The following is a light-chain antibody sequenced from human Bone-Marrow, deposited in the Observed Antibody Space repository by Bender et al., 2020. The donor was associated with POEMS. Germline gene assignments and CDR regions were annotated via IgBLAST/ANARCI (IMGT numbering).Light chain of an antibody. CDR2: NVN. CDR3: ISYTSSSTLV. J-gene: IGLJ3*02. CDR1: TSDVGANNY. V-gene: IGLV2-14*03. Sequence: QSALTQPASVSGSPGQSITISCTGTTSDVGANNYVSWYQQHPGKAPKLMIYNVNNRPSGVSNRFSGSKSGNTASLTISGLQAEDEADYFCISYTSSSTLVFGGGTKLTVL.